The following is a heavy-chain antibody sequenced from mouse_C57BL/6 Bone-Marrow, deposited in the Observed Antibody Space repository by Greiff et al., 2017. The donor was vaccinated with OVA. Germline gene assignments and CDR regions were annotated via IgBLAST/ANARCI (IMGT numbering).Heavy chain of an antibody. J-gene: IGHJ2*01. CDR3: ARGGYFDY. Sequence: QVQLQQPGAELVMPGASVKLSCKASGYTFTSYWMHWVKQRPGQGLGWIGEIDPSDSYTNYNQKFKGKSTLTVDKSSSTAYMQLSSLTSEDSAVYYCARGGYFDYWGQGTTLTVSS. CDR1: GYTFTSYW. CDR2: IDPSDSYT. V-gene: IGHV1-69*01.